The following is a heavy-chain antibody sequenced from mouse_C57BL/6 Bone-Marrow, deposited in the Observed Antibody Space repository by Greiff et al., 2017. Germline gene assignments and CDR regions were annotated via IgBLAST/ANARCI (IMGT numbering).Heavy chain of an antibody. CDR2: IWSGGST. CDR3: ARSTMLTTYYFDY. D-gene: IGHD2-1*01. CDR1: GFSLTSYG. V-gene: IGHV2-2*01. J-gene: IGHJ2*01. Sequence: QVQLKESGPGLVQPSQSLSITCTVSGFSLTSYGVHWVRQSPGKGLEWLGVIWSGGSTDYNAAFISRLSISKDNSKSKVFLKMNSLQADDTAIYYCARSTMLTTYYFDYWGQGTTLTVSS.